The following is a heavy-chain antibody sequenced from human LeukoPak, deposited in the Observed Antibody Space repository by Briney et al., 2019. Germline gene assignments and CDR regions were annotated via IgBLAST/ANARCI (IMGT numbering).Heavy chain of an antibody. J-gene: IGHJ4*02. D-gene: IGHD4-23*01. CDR1: GFTFSNCA. Sequence: GRSLRLSCAASGFTFSNCAIHWVRQAPGKGLEWVAVISYDGSNKYYADSVKGRLTISRDNSKNTLYLQMNSLRAEDTAVYYCARDFSLNYGGNGAPYHLLDYWGQGTLVTVSS. CDR3: ARDFSLNYGGNGAPYHLLDY. V-gene: IGHV3-30-3*01. CDR2: ISYDGSNK.